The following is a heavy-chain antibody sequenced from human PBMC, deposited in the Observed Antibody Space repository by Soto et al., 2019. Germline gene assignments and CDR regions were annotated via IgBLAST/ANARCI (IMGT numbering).Heavy chain of an antibody. D-gene: IGHD4-4*01. CDR1: GGTFSSYA. Sequence: SVKVSCKASGGTFSSYAISWVRQAPGQGLEWMGGIIPIFGTANYAQKFQGRVTITADESTSTAYMELSSLRSEDTAVYYCAREGAYIDAFDIWGQGTMVTVSS. J-gene: IGHJ3*02. CDR3: AREGAYIDAFDI. V-gene: IGHV1-69*13. CDR2: IIPIFGTA.